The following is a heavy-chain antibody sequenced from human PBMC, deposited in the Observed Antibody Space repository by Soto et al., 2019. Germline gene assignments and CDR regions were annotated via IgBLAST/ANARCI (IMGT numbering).Heavy chain of an antibody. CDR1: GFTFSSYG. CDR2: IWCDGSNK. D-gene: IGHD4-17*01. Sequence: QVQLVESGGGVVQPGRSLRLSCAASGFTFSSYGMHWVRQAPGKGLEWVAVIWCDGSNKYYADSVKGRFTISRDNSKNTPYLQMNSLRAEDPAVYYCARIRWGGGGMDVWGQGTTVTVSS. J-gene: IGHJ6*02. V-gene: IGHV3-33*01. CDR3: ARIRWGGGGMDV.